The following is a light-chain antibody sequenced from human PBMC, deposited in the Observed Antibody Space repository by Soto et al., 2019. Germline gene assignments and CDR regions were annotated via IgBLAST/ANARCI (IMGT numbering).Light chain of an antibody. CDR2: TAS. CDR1: QSISSY. V-gene: IGKV1-39*01. J-gene: IGKJ5*01. Sequence: DIQMTQSPSSLSASVGDRVTITCRASQSISSYLNWYQQKPGKAPKLLIYTASTLQNGVPSRFGGSGSGTDFSLTITGLQPEDFGTYFCQQTYTSITFGQGTRLEIK. CDR3: QQTYTSIT.